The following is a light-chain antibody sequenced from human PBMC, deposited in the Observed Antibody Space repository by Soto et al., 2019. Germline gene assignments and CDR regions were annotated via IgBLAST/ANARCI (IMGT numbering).Light chain of an antibody. CDR2: GAS. V-gene: IGKV3-20*01. Sequence: ELVLTQSPGTLSLSPGERATLSCRAIQSVSSSYLAWYQQNPGQAPRLLVYGASSRATGIPDRFSGSGSGTDFTLTISRLEPEDFAVYYCQQYGSSPPRTFGQGTKVDIK. CDR3: QQYGSSPPRT. CDR1: QSVSSSY. J-gene: IGKJ1*01.